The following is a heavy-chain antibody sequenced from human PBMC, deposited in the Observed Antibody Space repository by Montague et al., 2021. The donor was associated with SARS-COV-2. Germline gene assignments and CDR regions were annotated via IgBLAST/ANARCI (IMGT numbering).Heavy chain of an antibody. CDR2: ISYDGSNK. CDR3: ASDLVGAFDY. Sequence: SLSLSCAASGFTFSSYAMHWVRQAPGKGLEWVAVISYDGSNKYYADSVKGRFTISRDNSKNTLYLQMNSLRAEDTAVYYCASDLVGAFDYWGQGTLVTVSS. V-gene: IGHV3-30-3*01. J-gene: IGHJ4*02. D-gene: IGHD1-26*01. CDR1: GFTFSSYA.